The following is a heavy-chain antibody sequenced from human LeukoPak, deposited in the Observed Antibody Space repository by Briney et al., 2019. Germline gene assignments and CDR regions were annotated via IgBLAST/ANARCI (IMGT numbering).Heavy chain of an antibody. CDR2: INHSGST. CDR1: GGSFSGYY. V-gene: IGHV4-34*01. CDR3: ARGDFWSGYYN. D-gene: IGHD3-3*01. Sequence: KTSETLSLTCAVYGGSFSGYYWSWTRQPPGKGLEWIGEINHSGSTNYNPSLKSRVTISVDTSKNQFSLKLSSVTAADTAVYYCARGDFWSGYYNWGQGALVTVSS. J-gene: IGHJ4*02.